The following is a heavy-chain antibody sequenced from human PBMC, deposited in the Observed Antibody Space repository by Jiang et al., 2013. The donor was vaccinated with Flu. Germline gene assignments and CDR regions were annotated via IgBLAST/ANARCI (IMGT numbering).Heavy chain of an antibody. D-gene: IGHD5-18*01. Sequence: GPGLVKPSETLSLTCTVSGGSISRNSDYWGWIRQPPGKGLEWLGSIYYSGSTHYNPSLKSRVTISVDTSKNQFSLMLTSVTAADTAVYYCTRHQGGYSYGHSFLPYFCDHWGQGKLVVVSP. CDR2: IYYSGST. J-gene: IGHJ4*02. V-gene: IGHV4-39*01. CDR3: TRHQGGYSYGHSFLPYFCDH. CDR1: GGSISRNSDY.